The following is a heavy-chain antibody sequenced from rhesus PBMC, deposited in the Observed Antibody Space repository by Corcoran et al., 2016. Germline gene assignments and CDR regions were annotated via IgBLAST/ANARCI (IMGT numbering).Heavy chain of an antibody. D-gene: IGHD5-24*01. Sequence: QVRLQESGPGLVKPSETLSLTCTVSGGPISSTNWWRWIPPPPGKGLEWMGNIAGRSGATYYNPSLKSRVTISTDTSKNQFSLKLSSVTAADTAVYYCVRTVGTVTHWYFDLWGPGTPITISS. J-gene: IGHJ2*01. V-gene: IGHV4-65*02. CDR3: VRTVGTVTHWYFDL. CDR1: GGPISSTNW. CDR2: IAGRSGAT.